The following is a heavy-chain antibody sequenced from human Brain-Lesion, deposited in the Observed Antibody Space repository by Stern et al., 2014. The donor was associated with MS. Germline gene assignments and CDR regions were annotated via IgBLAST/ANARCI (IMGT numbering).Heavy chain of an antibody. CDR3: ARGRVVPGFQYYATDV. J-gene: IGHJ6*02. CDR1: GGSISSGGYY. D-gene: IGHD2-2*01. CDR2: IFNSGST. V-gene: IGHV4-61*02. Sequence: QVQLVESGPGLVKPSQTLSLSCTVSGGSISSGGYYWSWIRQPAGKGLEWIGRIFNSGSTSYNPSLKSRVTISIDTPKNQFPLRLTSMTAADTAVYYCARGRVVPGFQYYATDVWGQGTTVIVSS.